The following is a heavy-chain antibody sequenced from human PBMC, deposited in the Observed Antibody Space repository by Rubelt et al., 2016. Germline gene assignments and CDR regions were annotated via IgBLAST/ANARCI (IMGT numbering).Heavy chain of an antibody. CDR1: GFPFSSYS. CDR3: ARVGYDFWSGFGYFYY. Sequence: EVQLVESGGGLVKPGGSLRLSCAASGFPFSSYSMNWVRQAPGKVLEWVSSISSSSSYIYYADSLSVRCTTSRDNCKNSRYLQVNIRRAEDTAVYYCARVGYDFWSGFGYFYYWGQGTLVTVSA. J-gene: IGHJ4*02. D-gene: IGHD3-3*01. CDR2: ISSSSSYI. V-gene: IGHV3-21*01.